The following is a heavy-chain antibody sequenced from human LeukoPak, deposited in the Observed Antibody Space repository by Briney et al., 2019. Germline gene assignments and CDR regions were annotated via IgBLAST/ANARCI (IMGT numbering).Heavy chain of an antibody. V-gene: IGHV3-7*01. CDR2: IKQDGSEK. CDR3: ARDLSGWELQEY. Sequence: PGRSLRLSCAASGFTFSSYWMSWVRQAPGKGLEWVANIKQDGSEKYYVDSVKGRFTISRDNAKSSLFLQMNSLRAEDTAVYYCARDLSGWELQEYWGQGTLVTVSS. CDR1: GFTFSSYW. D-gene: IGHD1-26*01. J-gene: IGHJ4*02.